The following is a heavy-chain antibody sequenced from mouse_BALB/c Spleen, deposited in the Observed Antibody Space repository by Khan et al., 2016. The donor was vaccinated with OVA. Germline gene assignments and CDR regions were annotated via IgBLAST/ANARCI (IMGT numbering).Heavy chain of an antibody. CDR3: ARITYYGGYY. Sequence: EVQLQQSGAELVKPGASVKLSCTTSGFNIKDTYIHWVKQRPEQGLVWIGRIDPANGYTKFDPRFRGKATITTDTSSNTAYLQLSSLTSEDTAVYDCARITYYGGYYWGQGTLVTVSS. D-gene: IGHD1-1*01. CDR2: IDPANGYT. J-gene: IGHJ3*01. CDR1: GFNIKDTY. V-gene: IGHV14-3*02.